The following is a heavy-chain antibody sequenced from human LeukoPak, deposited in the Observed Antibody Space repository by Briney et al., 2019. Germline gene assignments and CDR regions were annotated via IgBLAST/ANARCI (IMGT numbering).Heavy chain of an antibody. Sequence: NTSETLSLTCTVSGGSISSGDYYWSWIRQPPGKGLEWIGYIYYSGSTYYNPSLRSRVTISVDTSKNQLSLKLSSVTAADTAVYYCARGGRGAAARYPLNWFDPWGQGTLVTVSS. J-gene: IGHJ5*02. CDR3: ARGGRGAAARYPLNWFDP. CDR1: GGSISSGDYY. CDR2: IYYSGST. D-gene: IGHD6-13*01. V-gene: IGHV4-30-4*08.